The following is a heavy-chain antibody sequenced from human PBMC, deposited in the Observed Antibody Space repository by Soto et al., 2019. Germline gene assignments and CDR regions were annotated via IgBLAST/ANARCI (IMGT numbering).Heavy chain of an antibody. D-gene: IGHD1-1*01. J-gene: IGHJ6*03. Sequence: EVQLVESGGGLVQPGGSLRLSCAASGFTFSSNSMSWVRQAPGKGLEWVSGIYSGGSTYCSDSVKDRFTISRDNSKNTLYIQMNSLRAEDTAVYYCARVERGASFGWMSYYYYIDVWGQGTPVTVSS. V-gene: IGHV3-66*01. CDR1: GFTFSSNS. CDR3: ARVERGASFGWMSYYYYIDV. CDR2: IYSGGST.